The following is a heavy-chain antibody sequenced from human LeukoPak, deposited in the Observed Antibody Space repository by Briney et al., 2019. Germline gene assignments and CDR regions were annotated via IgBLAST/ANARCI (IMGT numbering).Heavy chain of an antibody. CDR3: ARWGASGDSVVHAFDI. V-gene: IGHV4-59*01. J-gene: IGHJ3*02. CDR1: GASLTSYY. D-gene: IGHD2-21*02. Sequence: PSETLSLTCTVSGASLTSYYWNWMRQSPGKGLEWIGYGHHSGTTNYNPSLESRGTRSVDTSKNQFSLKLSSVSAADTAVYYCARWGASGDSVVHAFDIWGRGTMVTVSS. CDR2: GHHSGTT.